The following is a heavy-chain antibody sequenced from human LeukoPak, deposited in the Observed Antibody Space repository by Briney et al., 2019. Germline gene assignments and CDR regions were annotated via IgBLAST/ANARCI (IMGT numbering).Heavy chain of an antibody. Sequence: PPQTLSLTCTVSGGSISSYYWSWIRQPPGKGLEWIGYIYYSGSTNYNPSLKSRVTISVDTSKNQFSLKLSSVTAADTAVYYCARARSGRAAMYYWGQGTLVTVSS. D-gene: IGHD2-2*01. CDR3: ARARSGRAAMYY. CDR2: IYYSGST. CDR1: GGSISSYY. V-gene: IGHV4-59*01. J-gene: IGHJ4*02.